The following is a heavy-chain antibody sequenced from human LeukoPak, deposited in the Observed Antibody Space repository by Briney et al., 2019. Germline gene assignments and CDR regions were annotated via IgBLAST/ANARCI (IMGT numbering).Heavy chain of an antibody. CDR1: GFTFSSYG. CDR3: ASPKAPFGVVTSYFDY. Sequence: GGSLRLSCAASGFTFSSYGMHWVRQAPGKGLEWVAVISYDGSNKYYADSVKGRFTISRDNSKNTLYLQMNSLRAEDTAVYYCASPKAPFGVVTSYFDYWGQGTLVTVSS. CDR2: ISYDGSNK. J-gene: IGHJ4*02. D-gene: IGHD3-3*01. V-gene: IGHV3-30*03.